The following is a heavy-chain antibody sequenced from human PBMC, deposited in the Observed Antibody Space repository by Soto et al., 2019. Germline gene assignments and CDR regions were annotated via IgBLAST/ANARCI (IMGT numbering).Heavy chain of an antibody. J-gene: IGHJ6*02. CDR3: SGCSGGAGHQKYGMDV. V-gene: IGHV3-21*01. CDR2: ISPSTSHI. D-gene: IGHD2-15*01. CDR1: GFTFSSCT. Sequence: EVHLVESGGGLVKPGGSLRLSCAVSGFTFSSCTMNWVRQAPGKGLEWVSAISPSTSHIYYSDSVKGRFTISRDNAKNSLFLQMNSLRAEATAVYYCSGCSGGAGHQKYGMDVWGQGTTVTVSS.